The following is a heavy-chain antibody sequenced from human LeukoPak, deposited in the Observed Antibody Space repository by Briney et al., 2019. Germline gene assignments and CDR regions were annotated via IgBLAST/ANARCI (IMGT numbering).Heavy chain of an antibody. CDR1: GYTFTGYY. D-gene: IGHD2-21*01. CDR3: ARADRLHGGPYLIGP. V-gene: IGHV1-2*02. CDR2: INPNTGGT. Sequence: ASVKVSCKASGYTFTGYYMHWVRQAPGQGLEWMGWINPNTGGTSSAQKFQGRVTMSRDTAITTVYMEVSWLTSDDTAIYYCARADRLHGGPYLIGPWGQGTLVTVSS. J-gene: IGHJ5*02.